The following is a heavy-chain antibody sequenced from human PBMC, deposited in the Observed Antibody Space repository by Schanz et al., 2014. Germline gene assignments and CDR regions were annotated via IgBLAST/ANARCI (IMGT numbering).Heavy chain of an antibody. D-gene: IGHD2-2*01. CDR2: ISAYTNNT. Sequence: QVHLVQSGAEVKKPGSSVKVSCKASGYSFSAHYLHWEREAPGQGLEWMGWISAYTNNTNYAQKVQGRVTMTTDTSTGTAYMELRSLRSDDTAVYYCARDRRRYCSTASCLHDNWFDPWGQGTLVTVSS. CDR3: ARDRRRYCSTASCLHDNWFDP. CDR1: GYSFSAHY. J-gene: IGHJ5*02. V-gene: IGHV1-18*04.